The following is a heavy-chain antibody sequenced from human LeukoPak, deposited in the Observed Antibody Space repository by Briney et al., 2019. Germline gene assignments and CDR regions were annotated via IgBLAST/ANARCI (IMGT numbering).Heavy chain of an antibody. D-gene: IGHD4-17*01. CDR2: INPHSADT. V-gene: IGHV1-2*02. J-gene: IGHJ4*02. Sequence: ASVKVSCKSSGYTFTAYYMRWVRQAPGQGLEWMGWINPHSADTNYTQKFQGRITLTRDTSISTAYMELSRLRSDDTAVYFCARVPTVIVGVFDYWGQGTLVAVSS. CDR3: ARVPTVIVGVFDY. CDR1: GYTFTAYY.